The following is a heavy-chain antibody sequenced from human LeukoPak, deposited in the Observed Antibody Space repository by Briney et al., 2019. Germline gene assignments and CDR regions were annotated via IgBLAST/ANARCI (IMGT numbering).Heavy chain of an antibody. J-gene: IGHJ4*02. V-gene: IGHV3-48*01. Sequence: GGSLRLSCAASGFTFSSYAMSWVRQAPGKGLEWVSYISGSSGIIDYADSVRGRFTISRDNAKNSLYLQMNSLRAEDTAVYYCARGSTYYESSEQVPFDYWGQGTLVTVSS. D-gene: IGHD3-22*01. CDR3: ARGSTYYESSEQVPFDY. CDR2: ISGSSGII. CDR1: GFTFSSYA.